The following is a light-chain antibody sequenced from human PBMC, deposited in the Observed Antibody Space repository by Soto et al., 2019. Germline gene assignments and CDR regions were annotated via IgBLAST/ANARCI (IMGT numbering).Light chain of an antibody. J-gene: IGLJ1*01. V-gene: IGLV1-40*01. CDR2: GNS. CDR1: SSNIGAGYD. CDR3: QSYDSSLSGSYV. Sequence: QSVLTQPPSVSGAPGQRVTISCTGSSSNIGAGYDVHWYQQLPGTAPKLPIYGNSNRPSGVTDRFSGSKSGTSASLAITGRQAEDEADYCCQSYDSSLSGSYVFGTGTKVTVL.